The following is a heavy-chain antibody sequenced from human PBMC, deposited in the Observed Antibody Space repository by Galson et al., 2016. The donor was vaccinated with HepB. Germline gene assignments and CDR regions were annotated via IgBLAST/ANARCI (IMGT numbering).Heavy chain of an antibody. Sequence: SLRLSCAVSGFTFSNFAMSWVRQAPGKGLEWVAALTGDGGRTHYADFVRGRFIISRDNSKDTPFLQMNSLGAEDTAVYYCAKDETYSSGWINWFDPWGQGTLVTVSS. J-gene: IGHJ5*02. CDR1: GFTFSNFA. CDR2: LTGDGGRT. D-gene: IGHD6-19*01. V-gene: IGHV3-23*01. CDR3: AKDETYSSGWINWFDP.